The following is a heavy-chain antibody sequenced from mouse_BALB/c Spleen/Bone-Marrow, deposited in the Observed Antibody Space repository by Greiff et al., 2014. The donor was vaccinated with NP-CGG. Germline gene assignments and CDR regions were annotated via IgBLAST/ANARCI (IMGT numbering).Heavy chain of an antibody. J-gene: IGHJ2*01. CDR1: GYTFTSYV. CDR2: INTYNDGT. Sequence: VQLQQSGPELVKPGASVKMSCKASGYTFTSYVMHWVKQKPGQGLEWIGYINTYNDGTKYNEKFKGKATLTSVKSSSTAYMELISLTSEDSAVYYCAREGVDYFDDWGQGTTLTVSS. V-gene: IGHV1-14*01. CDR3: AREGVDYFDD.